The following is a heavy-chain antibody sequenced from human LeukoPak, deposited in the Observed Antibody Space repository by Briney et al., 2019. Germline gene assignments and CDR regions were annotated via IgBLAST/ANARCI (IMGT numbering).Heavy chain of an antibody. V-gene: IGHV3-66*01. D-gene: IGHD3-10*01. J-gene: IGHJ6*02. Sequence: GGSLRLSCAASGFTFSNAWMSWVRQAPGKGLEWVSVIYSGGSTYYADSVKGRFTISRDNSKNTLYLQMNSLRAEDTAVYYCAGSGSYYYYYYGMDVWGQGTTVTVSS. CDR1: GFTFSNAW. CDR2: IYSGGST. CDR3: AGSGSYYYYYYGMDV.